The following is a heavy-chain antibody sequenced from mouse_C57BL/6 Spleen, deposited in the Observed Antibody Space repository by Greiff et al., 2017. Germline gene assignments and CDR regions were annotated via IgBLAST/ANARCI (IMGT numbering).Heavy chain of an antibody. Sequence: QVQLQQSGPELVKPGASVKISCKASGYAFSSSWMNWVKQRPGKGLEWIGRLYPGDGDTNYNGKFKGKATLTAAKSSSTAYMQLSSLTSEDSAVYFCARGPYDYDAYWGQGTTLTVSS. J-gene: IGHJ2*01. CDR2: LYPGDGDT. CDR1: GYAFSSSW. CDR3: ARGPYDYDAY. V-gene: IGHV1-82*01. D-gene: IGHD2-4*01.